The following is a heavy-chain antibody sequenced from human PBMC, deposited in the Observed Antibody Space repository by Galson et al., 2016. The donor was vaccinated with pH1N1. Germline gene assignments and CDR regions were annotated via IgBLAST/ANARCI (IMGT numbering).Heavy chain of an antibody. Sequence: SVKASCKASGYTFTDYDINWVRQGTGQGLEWMGWMNPNNDNTGYAQKFQGRATITRNTSISTAYMELSSLRSEDTAVYYCARGGYCSGGSCYDVFDYWGQGTLVTVS. J-gene: IGHJ4*02. CDR3: ARGGYCSGGSCYDVFDY. CDR2: MNPNNDNT. V-gene: IGHV1-8*01. D-gene: IGHD2-15*01. CDR1: GYTFTDYD.